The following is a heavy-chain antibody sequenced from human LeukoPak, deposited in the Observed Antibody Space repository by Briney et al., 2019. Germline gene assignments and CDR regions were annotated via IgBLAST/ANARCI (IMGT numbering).Heavy chain of an antibody. D-gene: IGHD3-10*01. CDR1: GGSISSSSYY. Sequence: SETLSLTCTVSGGSISSSSYYWSWIRQPAGKGLEWIGRIYTSGSTNYNPSLKSRVTMSVDTSKNQFSLKLSSVTAADTAVYYCARGAYYYGSGSLNWFDPWGQGTLVTVSS. J-gene: IGHJ5*02. CDR2: IYTSGST. V-gene: IGHV4-61*02. CDR3: ARGAYYYGSGSLNWFDP.